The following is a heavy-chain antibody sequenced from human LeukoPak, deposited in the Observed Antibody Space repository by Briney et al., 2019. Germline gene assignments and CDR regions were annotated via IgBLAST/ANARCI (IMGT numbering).Heavy chain of an antibody. CDR1: GYTFTSYY. V-gene: IGHV1-46*01. J-gene: IGHJ4*02. CDR3: ARDSQQLVGSFDY. CDR2: INPSGGST. D-gene: IGHD6-13*01. Sequence: ASVKVSCKASGYTFTSYYMHWVRQAPGQGLEWMGIINPSGGSTSYAQKFQGRVTMTTDTSTSTAYMELRSLRSDDTAVYYCARDSQQLVGSFDYWGQGTLVTVSS.